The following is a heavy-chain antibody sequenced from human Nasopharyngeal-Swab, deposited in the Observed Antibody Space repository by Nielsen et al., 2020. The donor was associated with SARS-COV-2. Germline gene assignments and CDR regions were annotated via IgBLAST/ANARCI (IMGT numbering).Heavy chain of an antibody. CDR2: IWYDGSNK. J-gene: IGHJ4*02. CDR1: GFTFSSYG. V-gene: IGHV3-33*01. Sequence: GSLKISCAASGFTFSSYGMHWVRQAPGKGLEWVAVIWYDGSNKFYADSVKGRFTISRDNSKNTLSLQMNSLRAEDTAVYYCAREAHYYDSSSLDYWGQGTLVTVSS. CDR3: AREAHYYDSSSLDY. D-gene: IGHD3-22*01.